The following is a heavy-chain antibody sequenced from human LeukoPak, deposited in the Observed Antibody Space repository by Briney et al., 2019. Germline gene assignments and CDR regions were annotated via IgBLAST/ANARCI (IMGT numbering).Heavy chain of an antibody. V-gene: IGHV3-53*01. D-gene: IGHD1-26*01. CDR2: IYSGGST. J-gene: IGHJ4*02. Sequence: GGSLRLSCAASGFTVSNNYMSWVRQAPGKGLEWVSVIYSGGSTYYADSVKGRFTISRDNSKNTLFLQMNSLRAEDTAVYYCAKGASGATTGGVYWGQGTLVTVSS. CDR1: GFTVSNNY. CDR3: AKGASGATTGGVY.